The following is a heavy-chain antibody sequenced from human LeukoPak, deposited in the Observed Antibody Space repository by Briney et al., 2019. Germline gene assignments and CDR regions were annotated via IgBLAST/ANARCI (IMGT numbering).Heavy chain of an antibody. CDR3: ARGTTVFDI. V-gene: IGHV1-2*02. CDR2: INPNSGDT. J-gene: IGHJ3*02. CDR1: GYIFTDYY. D-gene: IGHD4-17*01. Sequence: ASVKVSCKASGYIFTDYYVYWVRQAPGQGLEWMGWINPNSGDTNYAQKFQGRVTMTRDTSISTAYMELSSLRSEDTAVYYCARGTTVFDIWGQGTMVTVSS.